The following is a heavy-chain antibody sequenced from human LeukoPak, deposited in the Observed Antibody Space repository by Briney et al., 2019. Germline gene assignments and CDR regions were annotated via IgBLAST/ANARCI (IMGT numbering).Heavy chain of an antibody. V-gene: IGHV4-39*01. CDR3: ASFYDREPPYY. Sequence: PSETLSLTCTASGGSISSSSYYWGWIRQPPGKGLEWIGSIYYSGSTYYNPSLKSRVTISVDTSKNQFSLKLSSVTAADTAVYYCASFYDREPPYYWGQGTLVTVSS. CDR2: IYYSGST. D-gene: IGHD3-22*01. CDR1: GGSISSSSYY. J-gene: IGHJ4*02.